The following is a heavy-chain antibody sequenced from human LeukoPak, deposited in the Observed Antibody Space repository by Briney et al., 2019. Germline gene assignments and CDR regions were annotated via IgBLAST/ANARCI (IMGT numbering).Heavy chain of an antibody. Sequence: SETLSLTCTVSGGSISSYYWSWIRQPPGKGLEWIGYIYYSGSTNYNPSLKSRVTISVDTSKNQFSLKLSSVTAADTAVYYCAGGRGNVVGDYFNDWGQRTLVTVSS. J-gene: IGHJ4*02. V-gene: IGHV4-59*01. CDR2: IYYSGST. CDR1: GGSISSYY. CDR3: AGGRGNVVGDYFND. D-gene: IGHD2-21*01.